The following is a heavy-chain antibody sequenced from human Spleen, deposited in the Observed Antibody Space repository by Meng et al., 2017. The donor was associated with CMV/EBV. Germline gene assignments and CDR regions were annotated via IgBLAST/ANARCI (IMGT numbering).Heavy chain of an antibody. J-gene: IGHJ5*02. CDR1: GGSISSSSYF. D-gene: IGHD4-17*01. CDR3: ARDRGDYTSNWFDP. CDR2: IYYSGST. V-gene: IGHV4-39*07. Sequence: SETLSLTCTVSGGSISSSSYFWSWIRQPPGNFLEWIGSIYYSGSTYYNPSLTSRVTISVDTSQFSLNLRSVTAADTAIYYCARDRGDYTSNWFDPWGQGILVTVSS.